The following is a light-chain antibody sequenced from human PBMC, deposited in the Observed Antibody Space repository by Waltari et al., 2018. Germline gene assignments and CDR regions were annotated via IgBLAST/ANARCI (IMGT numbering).Light chain of an antibody. CDR1: PSVLYSSNNKNY. CDR3: QQFYSIPFT. Sequence: DIVMTQSPDSLAVSLGERATINCRSAPSVLYSSNNKNYLAWYQQKPGQPPKLLIYWASTRESGVPDRFSGSGSGTDFTLTISSLQAEDVAVYYCQQFYSIPFTFGPGTKVDIK. V-gene: IGKV4-1*01. CDR2: WAS. J-gene: IGKJ3*01.